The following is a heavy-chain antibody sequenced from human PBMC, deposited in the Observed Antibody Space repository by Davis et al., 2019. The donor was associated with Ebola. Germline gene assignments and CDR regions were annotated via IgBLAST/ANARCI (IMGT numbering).Heavy chain of an antibody. V-gene: IGHV3-7*01. CDR1: GFTFSSYW. J-gene: IGHJ6*02. CDR2: IKQDGSEK. CDR3: GRSKDLFTPYYYYYGMDV. D-gene: IGHD2-2*01. Sequence: PGGSLRLSCAASGFTFSSYWMSWVRQAPGKGLEWVANIKQDGSEKYYVDSVKGRFTISRDNAKNSLYLQMNSLRAEDTAVYYCGRSKDLFTPYYYYYGMDVWGQGTTVTVSS.